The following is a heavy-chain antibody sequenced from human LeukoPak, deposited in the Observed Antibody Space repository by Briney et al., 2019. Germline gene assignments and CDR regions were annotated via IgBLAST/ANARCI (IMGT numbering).Heavy chain of an antibody. D-gene: IGHD2-15*01. V-gene: IGHV3-23*01. CDR1: GFTFSSYA. J-gene: IGHJ4*02. Sequence: GGSLRLSCAASGFTFSSYAMSCVRQAPGKGLEWVSAVSDGGGSTYYADSVKGRFTISRDNSKNTLYLQMNSLRAEDTAVYYSATDPLYCSGGSCYFPFDYWGQGTLVTVSS. CDR3: ATDPLYCSGGSCYFPFDY. CDR2: VSDGGGST.